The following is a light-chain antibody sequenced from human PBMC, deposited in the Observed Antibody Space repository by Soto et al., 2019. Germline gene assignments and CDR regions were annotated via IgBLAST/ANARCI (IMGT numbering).Light chain of an antibody. J-gene: IGLJ1*01. Sequence: QSVLTQPASVSGSPGQSITISCTGTSSDVVGYNYVSWYQQHPGKAPKFMIYDVSNRPSGVSNRFSGSKSGNTASLTISGLQAEDEADYYCCSYTTCNTPQIVFGPGTKVTVL. CDR2: DVS. CDR3: CSYTTCNTPQIV. V-gene: IGLV2-14*01. CDR1: SSDVVGYNY.